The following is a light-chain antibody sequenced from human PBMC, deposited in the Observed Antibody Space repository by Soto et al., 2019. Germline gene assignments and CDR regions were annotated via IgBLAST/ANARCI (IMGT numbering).Light chain of an antibody. V-gene: IGLV2-14*03. J-gene: IGLJ2*01. CDR3: CSYSGSSTLVL. CDR2: DVN. CDR1: SSDIGYFNL. Sequence: QSVLTQPASVSGSPGQSITISCTGASSDIGYFNLVSWYQHHPDKAPKLMIYDVNNRPSGVSSRFSGSKSGNTASLTISGLQAEDEADYYCCSYSGSSTLVLFGGGTKLTVL.